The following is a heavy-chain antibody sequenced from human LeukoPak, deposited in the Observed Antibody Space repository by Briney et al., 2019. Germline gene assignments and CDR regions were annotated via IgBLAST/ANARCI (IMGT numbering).Heavy chain of an antibody. Sequence: PGGSLRLSCAASGFTFSSYEMNWVRQAPGKGLEWVSYISSSGSTIYYADSVKGRFTISRDNAKNSLYLQMNSLRAEDTAVYYCASESNYYGSGSYDHWGQGTLVTASS. V-gene: IGHV3-48*03. CDR3: ASESNYYGSGSYDH. CDR1: GFTFSSYE. D-gene: IGHD3-10*01. CDR2: ISSSGSTI. J-gene: IGHJ4*02.